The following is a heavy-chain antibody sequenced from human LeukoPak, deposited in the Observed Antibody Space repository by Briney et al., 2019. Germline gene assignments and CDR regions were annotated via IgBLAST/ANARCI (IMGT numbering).Heavy chain of an antibody. D-gene: IGHD1-26*01. V-gene: IGHV1-24*01. CDR2: LDPEDGEI. CDR1: EYTLTELS. Sequence: ASVKVSCKVSEYTLTELSMHWVRPAPGKGVEWLGGLDPEDGEIIYAQKFQGRVTMSDDTSTDTAYMELGSLRSDDTAVYYCAADRGDYSGSYWTAFDIWGQGTMVTVSS. CDR3: AADRGDYSGSYWTAFDI. J-gene: IGHJ3*02.